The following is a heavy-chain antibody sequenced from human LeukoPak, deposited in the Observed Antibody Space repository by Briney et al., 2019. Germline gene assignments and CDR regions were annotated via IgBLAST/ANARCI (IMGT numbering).Heavy chain of an antibody. CDR3: AREGYSGYDHWFDP. V-gene: IGHV1-8*01. Sequence: ASVKVSCKASGYTFTSYDINWVRQATGQGLEWMGWMNPNSGNTGYAQKFQGRVTMTRKTSISTAYMELSSLRSEDTAVYYCAREGYSGYDHWFDPWGQGTLVTVSS. CDR1: GYTFTSYD. CDR2: MNPNSGNT. D-gene: IGHD5-12*01. J-gene: IGHJ5*02.